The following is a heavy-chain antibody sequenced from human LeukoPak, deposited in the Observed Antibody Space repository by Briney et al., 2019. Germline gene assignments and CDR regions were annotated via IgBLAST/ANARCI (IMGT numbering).Heavy chain of an antibody. V-gene: IGHV1-46*01. CDR2: INPSGGST. J-gene: IGHJ4*02. CDR1: GYTFTSYY. D-gene: IGHD2-15*01. CDR3: ARESGCSGGSCYFGY. Sequence: ASVKVSCKASGYTFTSYYMHWVRQAPGQGVEWVGIINPSGGSTSYAQKFQGRVTMTRDTSTSTVYMELSSLRSEDTAVYYCARESGCSGGSCYFGYWGQGTLVTVSS.